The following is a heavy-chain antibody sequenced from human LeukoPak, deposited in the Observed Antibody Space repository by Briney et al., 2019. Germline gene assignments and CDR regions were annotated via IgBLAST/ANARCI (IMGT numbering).Heavy chain of an antibody. CDR2: ISSSGSTI. CDR3: AKGEKSPFMITFGGPFEYYFDY. Sequence: PGGSLRLSCAASGFTFSSYEMNWVRQAPGKGLEWVSYISSSGSTIYYADSVKGRFTISRDNSKNTLYLQMNSLRAEDTAVYYCAKGEKSPFMITFGGPFEYYFDYWGQGTLVTVSS. D-gene: IGHD3-16*01. J-gene: IGHJ4*02. CDR1: GFTFSSYE. V-gene: IGHV3-48*03.